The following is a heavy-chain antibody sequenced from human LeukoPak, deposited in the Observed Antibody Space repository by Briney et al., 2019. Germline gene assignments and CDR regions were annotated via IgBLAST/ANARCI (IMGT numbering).Heavy chain of an antibody. V-gene: IGHV1-18*01. Sequence: EASVKVSCKASGYTFTMYGISWVRQAPGQGLQWLGWISPHNGNTKYAQDLQGRVSMTTDTSTSTAYLELRSLRSDDTAIYYCARDLNYVTLGYDILGDVGYYFDYWGQGSLVTVSS. J-gene: IGHJ4*02. CDR2: ISPHNGNT. CDR3: ARDLNYVTLGYDILGDVGYYFDY. CDR1: GYTFTMYG. D-gene: IGHD3-9*01.